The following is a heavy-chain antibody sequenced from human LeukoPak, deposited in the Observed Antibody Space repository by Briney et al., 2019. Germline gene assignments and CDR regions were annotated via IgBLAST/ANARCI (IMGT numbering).Heavy chain of an antibody. CDR3: ARHSSLEYFPH. Sequence: SETLSLTCTVSGGSISTYYWSWTRQPPGNGLEWIGYIYTSGSTNYNPSLKSRVTISVDTSKNQFSLKLSSVTAADTAVYYCARHSSLEYFPHWGQGTLVTASS. J-gene: IGHJ1*01. CDR2: IYTSGST. D-gene: IGHD6-6*01. V-gene: IGHV4-4*09. CDR1: GGSISTYY.